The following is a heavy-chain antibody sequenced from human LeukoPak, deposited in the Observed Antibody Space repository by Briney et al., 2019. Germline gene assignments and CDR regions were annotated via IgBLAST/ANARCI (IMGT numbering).Heavy chain of an antibody. J-gene: IGHJ5*02. D-gene: IGHD1-14*01. CDR1: GYSISSGYY. V-gene: IGHV4-38-2*02. CDR2: IYHSGST. CDR3: ARDNPLGGFDP. Sequence: SETLSLTCTVSGYSISSGYYWGWIRQPPGKGLEWIGSIYHSGSTYYNPSLKSRVTISVDTSKNQFSLKLSFVTAADTAVYYCARDNPLGGFDPWGQGTLVTVSS.